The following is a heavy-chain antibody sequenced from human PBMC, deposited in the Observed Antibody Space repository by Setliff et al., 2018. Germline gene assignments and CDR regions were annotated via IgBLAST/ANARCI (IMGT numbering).Heavy chain of an antibody. J-gene: IGHJ3*01. Sequence: ASVKVSCNASGYTFSTYGINWVRQAPGQGPEWMGMISTYTGKTSYAQKFQGRVTMTTDTSTGTGYMELRSLRSDDTAVYFCARFGGSCSSSSCYASDLWGQGTMVTVSS. CDR3: ARFGGSCSSSSCYASDL. V-gene: IGHV1-18*01. CDR2: ISTYTGKT. D-gene: IGHD2-2*01. CDR1: GYTFSTYG.